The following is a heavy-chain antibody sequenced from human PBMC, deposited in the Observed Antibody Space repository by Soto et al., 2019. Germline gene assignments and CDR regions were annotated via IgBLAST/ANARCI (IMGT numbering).Heavy chain of an antibody. CDR3: ARDGLLSGARYYYYYYMDV. Sequence: GGSLRLSCAAFGFTFSSYSMNWVRQAPGKGLEWVSYISSSSSTIYYADSVKGRFTISRDNAKNSLYLQMNSLRAEDTAVYYCARDGLLSGARYYYYYYMDVWGKGTTVTVSS. D-gene: IGHD1-26*01. V-gene: IGHV3-48*01. CDR1: GFTFSSYS. J-gene: IGHJ6*03. CDR2: ISSSSSTI.